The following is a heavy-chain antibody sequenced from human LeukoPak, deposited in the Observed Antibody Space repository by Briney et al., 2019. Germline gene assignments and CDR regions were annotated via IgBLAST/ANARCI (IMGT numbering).Heavy chain of an antibody. Sequence: PGGSLRLSCAASGFTFSSYSMNWVRQAPGKGLEWVSSISSSSSYIYYADSVKGRFTISRDNAKNSLYLQMNSLRAEDTAVYYCARAGRVAVAGTYYYYMDVWGKGTTVTVSS. V-gene: IGHV3-21*01. D-gene: IGHD6-19*01. J-gene: IGHJ6*03. CDR3: ARAGRVAVAGTYYYYMDV. CDR1: GFTFSSYS. CDR2: ISSSSSYI.